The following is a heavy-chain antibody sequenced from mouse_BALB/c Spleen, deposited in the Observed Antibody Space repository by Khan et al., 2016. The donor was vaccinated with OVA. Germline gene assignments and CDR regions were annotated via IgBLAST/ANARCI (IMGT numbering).Heavy chain of an antibody. CDR3: ERDGDYYRNDGWFAY. CDR2: INPSNGYT. CDR1: GYTFTSYT. D-gene: IGHD2-14*01. J-gene: IGHJ3*01. Sequence: VQLQQSGAELARPGASVKMSCKASGYTFTSYTIHWIKLRPGQGLEWIGYINPSNGYTNYNQKFKDKATLTADKSSTPAYMQLSSLTSDDSAVFNGERDGDYYRNDGWFAYWGQGTLVTVSA. V-gene: IGHV1-4*01.